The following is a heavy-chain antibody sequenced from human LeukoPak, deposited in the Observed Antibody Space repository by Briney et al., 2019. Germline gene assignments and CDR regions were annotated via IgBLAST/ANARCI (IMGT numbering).Heavy chain of an antibody. CDR2: ISSSSTYI. D-gene: IGHD1-1*01. J-gene: IGHJ4*02. V-gene: IGHV3-21*01. CDR3: ARDGLRYNKLQFDY. CDR1: GFTFSSYS. Sequence: GGSLRLSCAASGFTFSSYSMNWVRQAPGKGLEWVSSISSSSTYIYHADSLKGQFTISRDDAKNSLYLQMSSLRAEDTAVYYCARDGLRYNKLQFDYWGQGTLVTVSS.